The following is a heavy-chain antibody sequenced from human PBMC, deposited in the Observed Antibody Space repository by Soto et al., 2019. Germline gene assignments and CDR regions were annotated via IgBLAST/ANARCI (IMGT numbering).Heavy chain of an antibody. J-gene: IGHJ4*02. D-gene: IGHD6-19*01. CDR2: INVYKGNT. V-gene: IGHV1-18*04. CDR3: ARISSASSGWCPDY. Sequence: APGKVSPKSSCYSCTINSSGWFRQPPGQGLEWTGWINVYKGNTKYAQQLQGRVTLTTGTYTSTAYMDLRSLRSDETAVYYGARISSASSGWCPDYWGQGSLVTVGS. CDR1: CYSCTINS.